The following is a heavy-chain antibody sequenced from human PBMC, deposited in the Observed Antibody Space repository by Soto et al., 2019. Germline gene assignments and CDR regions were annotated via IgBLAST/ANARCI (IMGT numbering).Heavy chain of an antibody. CDR2: IIPIFGTA. D-gene: IGHD6-13*01. Sequence: RRWLRQSPGQGLEWMGGIIPIFGTANYAQKFQGRVTITADESTSTAYMELSSLRSEDTAVYYCARQAAAGTHFDYWGQGTLVTVSS. V-gene: IGHV1-69*01. J-gene: IGHJ4*02. CDR3: ARQAAAGTHFDY.